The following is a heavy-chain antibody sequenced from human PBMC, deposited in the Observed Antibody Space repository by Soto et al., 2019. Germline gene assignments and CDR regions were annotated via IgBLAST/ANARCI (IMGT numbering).Heavy chain of an antibody. CDR2: INHSGST. CDR1: GGSFSGYY. V-gene: IGHV4-34*01. CDR3: ASGASRTLFDY. D-gene: IGHD6-13*01. Sequence: SETLSLTCAVYGGSFSGYYWSWIRQPPGKGLEWIGEINHSGSTNYNPSLKSRVTISVDTSKNQFSLKLSSVTAADTAVYYCASGASRTLFDYWGQGTLVTVSS. J-gene: IGHJ4*02.